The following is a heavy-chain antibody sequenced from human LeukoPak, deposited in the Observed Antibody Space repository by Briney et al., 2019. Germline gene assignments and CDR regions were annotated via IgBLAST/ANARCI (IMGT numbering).Heavy chain of an antibody. Sequence: KPSETLSLTCTVSGGSISSSSYYWGWIRQPPGQGLEWIGYIYYSGSTNYNPSLKSRVTISVDTSKNQFSLKLSSVTAADTAVYYCARRSMTTVSSDYYYYMDVWGKGTTVTVSS. V-gene: IGHV4-61*05. CDR3: ARRSMTTVSSDYYYYMDV. J-gene: IGHJ6*03. CDR2: IYYSGST. CDR1: GGSISSSSYY. D-gene: IGHD4-11*01.